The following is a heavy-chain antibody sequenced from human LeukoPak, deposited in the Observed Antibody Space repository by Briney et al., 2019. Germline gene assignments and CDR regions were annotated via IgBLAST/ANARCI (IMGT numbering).Heavy chain of an antibody. CDR2: INPNSGGT. Sequence: ASVKVSCKASGYTFTGYYMHWVRQAPGQGLEWMGRINPNSGGTNYAQKFQGRVTMTRDTSISTAYMELSRLRSDDTAVYYCAKAGGSGKDAIDYWGQGTPVTVSS. CDR3: AKAGGSGKDAIDY. V-gene: IGHV1-2*06. J-gene: IGHJ4*02. CDR1: GYTFTGYY. D-gene: IGHD5-12*01.